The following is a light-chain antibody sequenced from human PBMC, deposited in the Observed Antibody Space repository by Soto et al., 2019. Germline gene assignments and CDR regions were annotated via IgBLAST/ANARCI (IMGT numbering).Light chain of an antibody. CDR2: EVS. V-gene: IGLV2-14*01. CDR1: SSDFGGYNY. CDR3: SSYTSSSTRV. J-gene: IGLJ3*02. Sequence: QSVLTQPASVSGSPGQSITISCTGTSSDFGGYNYVSWYQQHPGKAPKLMIYEVSNRPSGVSNRFSGSKSGNTASLTISGLQAEDEAEYYCSSYTSSSTRVFGGGTKLTVL.